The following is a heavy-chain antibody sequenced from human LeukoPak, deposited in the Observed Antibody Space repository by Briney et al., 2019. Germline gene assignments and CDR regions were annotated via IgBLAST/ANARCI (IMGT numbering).Heavy chain of an antibody. CDR3: LGYYSGSPN. CDR2: ISSDGRTT. J-gene: IGHJ4*02. D-gene: IGHD3-10*01. Sequence: VSLRLSCAASGVTFSYNWMHWVRQAPGKGLVWVSRISSDGRTTHYADSVKGRFTISRDSAKNTLFLQMNDLRAEDTAVYYCLGYYSGSPNWGQGTLVTVSS. V-gene: IGHV3-74*01. CDR1: GVTFSYNW.